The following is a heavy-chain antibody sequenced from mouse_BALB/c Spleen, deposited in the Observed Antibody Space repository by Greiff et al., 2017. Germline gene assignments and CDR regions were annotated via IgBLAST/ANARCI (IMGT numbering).Heavy chain of an antibody. CDR1: GFTFSSFG. CDR3: ARNYRYDVAWFAY. J-gene: IGHJ3*01. CDR2: ISSGSSTI. D-gene: IGHD2-14*01. V-gene: IGHV5-17*02. Sequence: DVHLVESGGGLVQPGGSRKLSCAASGFTFSSFGMHWVRQAPEKGLEWVAYISSGSSTIYYADTVKGRFTISRDNPKNTLFLQMTSLRSEDTAMYYCARNYRYDVAWFAYWGQGTLVTVSA.